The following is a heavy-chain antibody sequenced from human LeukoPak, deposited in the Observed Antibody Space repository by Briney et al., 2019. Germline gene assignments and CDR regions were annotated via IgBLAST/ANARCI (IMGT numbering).Heavy chain of an antibody. J-gene: IGHJ6*03. Sequence: ASVKVSCKASGYTFTGYYMHWVRQAPGQGLEWMGWINPNSGGTNYAQKFQGRVTMTRDTSISTAYMELSRLRSDDTAVYYCASSYSFRNHSSSWFYYYYYMDVWGKGTTVTVSS. CDR1: GYTFTGYY. CDR3: ASSYSFRNHSSSWFYYYYYMDV. D-gene: IGHD6-13*01. CDR2: INPNSGGT. V-gene: IGHV1-2*02.